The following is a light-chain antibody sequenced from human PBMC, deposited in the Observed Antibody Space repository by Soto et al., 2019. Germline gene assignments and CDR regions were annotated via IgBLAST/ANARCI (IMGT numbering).Light chain of an antibody. V-gene: IGKV3-15*01. Sequence: EIVLTQSPCILSLSPGERASLSCGASQSISSSFLAWYQQKPGQAPRLLIYGASTRATGIPARFSGSGSGTEFTLTINSLQSEDFAVYYCQQYNNWPPTWTFGQGTKVDIK. CDR3: QQYNNWPPTWT. CDR2: GAS. J-gene: IGKJ1*01. CDR1: QSISSS.